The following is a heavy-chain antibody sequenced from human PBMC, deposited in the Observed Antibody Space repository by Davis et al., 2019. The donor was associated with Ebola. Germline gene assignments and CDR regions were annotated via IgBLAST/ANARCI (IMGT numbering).Heavy chain of an antibody. CDR3: ARDPHRYYEKLTGNYYFDY. V-gene: IGHV1-18*04. Sequence: ASVKVSCKASGYTFTSYGISWVRQAPGQGLEWMGWISAYNGNTNYAQNLQGRVTMTTDTSTSTVYMELRSLRSDDTAVYFCARDPHRYYEKLTGNYYFDYWGQGTLVTVSS. D-gene: IGHD3-9*01. J-gene: IGHJ4*02. CDR1: GYTFTSYG. CDR2: ISAYNGNT.